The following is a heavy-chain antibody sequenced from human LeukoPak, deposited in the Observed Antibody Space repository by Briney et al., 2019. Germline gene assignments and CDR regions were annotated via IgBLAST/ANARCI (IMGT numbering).Heavy chain of an antibody. CDR1: GFTFSSYA. Sequence: PGGSLRLSCAASGFTFSSYAMSWVRQTPGKGLEWVSRITWNGGSTAYADSVKGRFTISRDNAKNSLYLQMNRLRAEDTALYYCARDRSTPPLSDYWGPGTLVTVSS. CDR2: ITWNGGST. CDR3: ARDRSTPPLSDY. V-gene: IGHV3-20*04. J-gene: IGHJ4*02.